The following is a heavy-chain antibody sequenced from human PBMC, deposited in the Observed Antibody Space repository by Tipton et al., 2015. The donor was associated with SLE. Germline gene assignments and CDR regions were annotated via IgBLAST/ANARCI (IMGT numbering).Heavy chain of an antibody. D-gene: IGHD6-13*01. CDR2: IKQDGSEK. CDR1: GFTFSSYW. Sequence: SLRLSCAASGFTFSSYWMSWVRQAPGKGLEWVANIKQDGSEKYYVDSVKGRFTISRDNAKNSLYLQMNSLRAEDTAVYYCAKDRGIAKMFDYWGQGTLVTVSS. J-gene: IGHJ4*02. CDR3: AKDRGIAKMFDY. V-gene: IGHV3-7*03.